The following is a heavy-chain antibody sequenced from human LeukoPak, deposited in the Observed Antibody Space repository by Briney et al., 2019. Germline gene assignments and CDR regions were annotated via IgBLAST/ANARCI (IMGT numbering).Heavy chain of an antibody. CDR3: ARDWYDY. D-gene: IGHD6-13*01. J-gene: IGHJ4*02. CDR2: IGGSGSYT. V-gene: IGHV3-23*01. CDR1: GFTFSTYA. Sequence: GGSLRLSCGASGFTFSTYAMIWVRQAPGKGLEWVSVIGGSGSYTYYADSVKGRFTISRDNSKDTLYLQMNSLRAEDTAVYYCARDWYDYWGQGTLVTVSS.